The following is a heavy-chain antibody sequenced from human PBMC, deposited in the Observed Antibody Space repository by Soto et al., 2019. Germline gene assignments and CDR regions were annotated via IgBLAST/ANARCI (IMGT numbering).Heavy chain of an antibody. Sequence: QVQVQESGPGLVKPSGTLSLTCAVSGGSISSSNWWSWVRQPPGKGLEWIGEIYHSGSINYNPSLKSRVIISVDKPKNQLSLKLSSVTAADTAVYYCARVAGSIYYYHGMDVWGQGTTVIVSS. CDR2: IYHSGSI. V-gene: IGHV4-4*02. D-gene: IGHD6-19*01. CDR3: ARVAGSIYYYHGMDV. J-gene: IGHJ6*02. CDR1: GGSISSSNW.